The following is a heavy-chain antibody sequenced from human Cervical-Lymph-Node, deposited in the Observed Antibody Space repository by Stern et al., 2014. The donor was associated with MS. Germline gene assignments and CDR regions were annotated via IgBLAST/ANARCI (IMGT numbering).Heavy chain of an antibody. CDR2: IRNKAQSYST. D-gene: IGHD4-17*01. V-gene: IGHV3-72*01. J-gene: IGHJ4*02. CDR1: GFTFRDRF. Sequence: EMQLVESGGGLFHLGGSRRLSCAASGFTFRDRFRDWVPRAPGMGLQWIGRIRNKAQSYSTEYAASVKGRFTMSRDDSENSLSLQMNSLKIEDTAVYYCVRDRNGAGDFWGRGTQVTVSA. CDR3: VRDRNGAGDF.